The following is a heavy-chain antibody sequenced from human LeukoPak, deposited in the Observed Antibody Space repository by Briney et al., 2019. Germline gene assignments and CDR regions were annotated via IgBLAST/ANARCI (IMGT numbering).Heavy chain of an antibody. V-gene: IGHV4-34*01. CDR3: ARRIRGYSYGLNYYYYYMDV. J-gene: IGHJ6*03. D-gene: IGHD5-18*01. CDR1: GGSISSYY. CDR2: INHSGST. Sequence: SETLSLTCTVSGGSISSYYWSWIRQPPGKGLEWIGEINHSGSTNYNPSLKSRVTISVDTSKNQFSLKLSSVTAADTAVYYCARRIRGYSYGLNYYYYYMDVWGKGTTVTISS.